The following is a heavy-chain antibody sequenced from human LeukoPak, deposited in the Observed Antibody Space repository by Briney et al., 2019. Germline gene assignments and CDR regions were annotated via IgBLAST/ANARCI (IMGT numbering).Heavy chain of an antibody. Sequence: HPGGSLRLSCAASGFTFSSYGMSWLRQAPGKGLEWVSAISGSGGSTYYADSVKGRFTISRDNSKNTLYLQMNSLRAEDTAVYYCAKDRGVSDYWGQGTLVTVSS. J-gene: IGHJ4*02. CDR1: GFTFSSYG. V-gene: IGHV3-23*01. CDR3: AKDRGVSDY. CDR2: ISGSGGST. D-gene: IGHD3-10*01.